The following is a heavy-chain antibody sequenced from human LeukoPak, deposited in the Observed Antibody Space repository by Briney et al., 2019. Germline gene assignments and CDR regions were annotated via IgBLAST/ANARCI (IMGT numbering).Heavy chain of an antibody. CDR3: SRVSMAALGGTGDWYFDL. D-gene: IGHD3-3*01. CDR2: IYYTGIT. V-gene: IGHV4-59*01. CDR1: AASMTSYY. Sequence: SQTLSLTCTVSAASMTSYYCSCIRQPPGEGLGWLGYIYYTGITNYNPSLKSRVTISVDTSKSQFSLKLSSVTAADTALYYCSRVSMAALGGTGDWYFDLWGRGTLVTVSS. J-gene: IGHJ2*01.